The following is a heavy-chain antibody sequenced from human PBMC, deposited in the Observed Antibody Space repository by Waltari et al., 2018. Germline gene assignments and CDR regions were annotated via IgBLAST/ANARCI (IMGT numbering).Heavy chain of an antibody. J-gene: IGHJ2*01. CDR2: IYHSGST. CDR1: GYSISSGYY. Sequence: QVQLQESGPGLVKPSETLSLTCAVSGYSISSGYYWGWIRQPPGKGLEWIGSIYHSGSTYYNPSLKSRVTISVDTSKNQFSLKLSSVTAADTAVYYCARVDRRSKGYYYDSSALESIWYFDLWGRGTLVTVSS. D-gene: IGHD3-22*01. CDR3: ARVDRRSKGYYYDSSALESIWYFDL. V-gene: IGHV4-38-2*01.